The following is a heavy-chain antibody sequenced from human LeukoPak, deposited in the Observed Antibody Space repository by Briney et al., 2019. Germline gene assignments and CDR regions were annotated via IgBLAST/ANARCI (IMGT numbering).Heavy chain of an antibody. V-gene: IGHV1-8*01. Sequence: ASVKVSCKASGYTFTSYDINWVRQATGQGLEWMGWMNPNSGNAGYAQKFQGRVTMTRNTSISTAYMELSSLRSEDTAVYYCFGYSSSWPRGWFDPWGQGTLVTVSS. D-gene: IGHD6-13*01. J-gene: IGHJ5*02. CDR1: GYTFTSYD. CDR3: FGYSSSWPRGWFDP. CDR2: MNPNSGNA.